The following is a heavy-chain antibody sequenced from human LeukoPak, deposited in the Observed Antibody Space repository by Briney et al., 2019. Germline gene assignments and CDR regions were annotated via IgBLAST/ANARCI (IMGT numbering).Heavy chain of an antibody. CDR1: GFTFSSYE. J-gene: IGHJ4*02. D-gene: IGHD3-22*01. CDR3: ARELYYYDSSGYYDY. CDR2: ISGSGSTI. V-gene: IGHV3-48*03. Sequence: GGSLRLSCAASGFTFSSYEMNWVRQAPGKGLEWVSYISGSGSTIYYADSVKGRFTISRDNAKNSLYLQMNSLRAEDKAVYYCARELYYYDSSGYYDYWGQGTLVTVSS.